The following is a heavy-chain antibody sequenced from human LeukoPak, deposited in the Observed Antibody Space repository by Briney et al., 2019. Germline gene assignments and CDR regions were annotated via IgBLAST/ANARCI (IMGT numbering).Heavy chain of an antibody. D-gene: IGHD5-24*01. CDR2: ISYDGSNK. CDR3: AKDLRDGYSYYFDY. Sequence: GGSLRLSCAASGFTFSSYGMHWVRQAPGKGLERVAVISYDGSNKHYADSVKGRFTISRDNSKNTLYLQMNSLRAEGTAVYYCAKDLRDGYSYYFDYWGQGTLVTVSS. V-gene: IGHV3-30*18. CDR1: GFTFSSYG. J-gene: IGHJ4*02.